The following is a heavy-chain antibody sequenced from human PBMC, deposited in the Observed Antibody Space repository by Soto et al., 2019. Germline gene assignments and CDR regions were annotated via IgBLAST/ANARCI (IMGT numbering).Heavy chain of an antibody. CDR3: ARVFGYSYGYYYYYLDV. CDR2: IWYDGSNK. J-gene: IGHJ6*03. CDR1: GVTFRSYG. V-gene: IGHV3-33*01. Sequence: GGPLRLFCAASGVTFRSYGMHWVRQTQGKGLEWVAVIWYDGSNKYYADSVKGRFTISRDNSKNTLYLQMNSLRAEDTAVYYCARVFGYSYGYYYYYLDVWGKGTTVTVSS. D-gene: IGHD5-18*01.